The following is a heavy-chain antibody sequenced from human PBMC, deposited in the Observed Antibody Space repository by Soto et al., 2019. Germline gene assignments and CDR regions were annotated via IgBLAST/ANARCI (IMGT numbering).Heavy chain of an antibody. CDR1: GFSLSTSGVG. Sequence: QITLKESGPTLVKPTQTLTLTCTFSGFSLSTSGVGVGWIRQPPGKALEWLALIYWDDDKRYSPSLKSRLTLTKDTSKNQVVLTMTNMDPVDTAPYYCAHCRYFDWTIDYWGQGTLVTVSS. D-gene: IGHD3-9*01. V-gene: IGHV2-5*02. J-gene: IGHJ4*02. CDR3: AHCRYFDWTIDY. CDR2: IYWDDDK.